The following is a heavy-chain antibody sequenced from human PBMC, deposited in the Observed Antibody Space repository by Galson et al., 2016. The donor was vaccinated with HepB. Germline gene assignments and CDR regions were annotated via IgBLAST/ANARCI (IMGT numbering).Heavy chain of an antibody. J-gene: IGHJ4*02. CDR1: GFSLSTRGVG. D-gene: IGHD3/OR15-3a*01. Sequence: PALVKPTQTLTLTCTFPGFSLSTRGVGVGWIRQPPGKALEWLALVYWDDDKRHSPSPSTRLTITKDNAKNPGVLTVTNVDPVDTATFYCVHRRVRDLWTDYYPYCFDSWGQGLLVTVSS. CDR2: VYWDDDK. CDR3: VHRRVRDLWTDYYPYCFDS. V-gene: IGHV2-5*02.